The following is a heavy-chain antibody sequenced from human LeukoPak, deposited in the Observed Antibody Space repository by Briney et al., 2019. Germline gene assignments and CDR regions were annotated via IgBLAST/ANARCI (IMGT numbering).Heavy chain of an antibody. CDR2: ISYGGSNI. J-gene: IGHJ6*02. CDR1: GFTFSGYA. V-gene: IGHV3-30-3*01. CDR3: ARDRYYYDSSGYWGREEDYYYYGMDV. Sequence: GGSLRLSCAASGFTFSGYAMHWVRQAPGKGLEWVAVISYGGSNIYFADSVKGRFTVSRDNSKNTLYLHMNSLRAEDTALYYCARDRYYYDSSGYWGREEDYYYYGMDVWGQGTTVAVSS. D-gene: IGHD3-22*01.